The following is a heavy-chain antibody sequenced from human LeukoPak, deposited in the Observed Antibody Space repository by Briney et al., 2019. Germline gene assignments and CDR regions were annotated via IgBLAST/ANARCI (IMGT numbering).Heavy chain of an antibody. V-gene: IGHV3-23*01. CDR2: ISGDAVTS. D-gene: IGHD3-10*02. Sequence: GGSLRLSCAASGFTFKNYAMNWVRQSPGQGLEWVSTISGDAVTSWYADSVKGRFTISRDNSKNTLYVQMNSLRAEDTAVYYCAKGSTMYTAYYFDYWGQGTLVTVSS. CDR1: GFTFKNYA. J-gene: IGHJ4*02. CDR3: AKGSTMYTAYYFDY.